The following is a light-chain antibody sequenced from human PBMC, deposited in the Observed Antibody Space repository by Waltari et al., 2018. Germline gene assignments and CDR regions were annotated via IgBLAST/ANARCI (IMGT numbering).Light chain of an antibody. CDR2: WAS. Sequence: DIVMTQSPDSLAVSLGERATTTCKSSPSVLYSSNNKNYLAWYQPKPGQPPKLLIYWASTRESGVPDRFSGSGSGTDFTLTISSLQAEDVAVYYCQQYYSTPFTFGPGTKVDIK. CDR1: PSVLYSSNNKNY. V-gene: IGKV4-1*01. J-gene: IGKJ3*01. CDR3: QQYYSTPFT.